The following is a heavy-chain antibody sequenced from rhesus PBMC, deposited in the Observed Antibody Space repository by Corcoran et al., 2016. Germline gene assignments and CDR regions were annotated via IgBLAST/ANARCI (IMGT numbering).Heavy chain of an antibody. J-gene: IGHJ4*01. D-gene: IGHD6-31*01. CDR1: GGATSSSY. CDR3: AGKYSSGWYEWWFDY. V-gene: IGHV4-169*01. CDR2: IYGRGSST. Sequence: QLQLQESGPGLVKPSETLSVTWAASGGATSSSYWSWIRQAPGKGREWIGYIYGRGSSTNDNPALKSRVTLAVDTSKNQLSLKLSSVTAADTAVYYCAGKYSSGWYEWWFDYWGQGVLVTVSS.